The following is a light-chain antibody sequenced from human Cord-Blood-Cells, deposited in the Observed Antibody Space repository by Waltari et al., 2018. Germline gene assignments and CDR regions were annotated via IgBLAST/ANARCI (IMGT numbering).Light chain of an antibody. V-gene: IGKV1-5*01. CDR3: QQYNSYWT. Sequence: DIQMTQSPSTLSASVGDRVPITCRASQSISSWLAWYQRKPGKAPKLLIYDASSLESGVPSRFSGSGSGTEFTLTISSLQPDDFATYYCQQYNSYWTFGQGTKVEIK. J-gene: IGKJ1*01. CDR1: QSISSW. CDR2: DAS.